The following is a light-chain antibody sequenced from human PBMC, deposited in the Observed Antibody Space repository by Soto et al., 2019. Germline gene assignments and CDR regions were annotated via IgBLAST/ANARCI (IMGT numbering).Light chain of an antibody. CDR1: SSDVGGYNY. Sequence: QSVLTQPASVSGSPGQSITISCTGTSSDVGGYNYVSWYQHHPNTAPKLIIYEVSNRPSGVSIRFSGSKSGNTASLTIAGLQTDDEANYYCSSYTTVSTRVFGGGTKLTVL. J-gene: IGLJ3*02. CDR2: EVS. V-gene: IGLV2-14*01. CDR3: SSYTTVSTRV.